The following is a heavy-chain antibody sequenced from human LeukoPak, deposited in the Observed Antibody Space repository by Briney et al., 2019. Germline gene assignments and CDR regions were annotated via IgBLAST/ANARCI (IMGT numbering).Heavy chain of an antibody. V-gene: IGHV3-21*01. CDR2: ISSSGSYI. Sequence: GGSLRLSCAASGFTFSSYSMNWVRQAPGKGLEWVSSISSSGSYIYYADSVKGRFTISRDNAKNSLYLQMNSLRAEDTAVYYCARAIEYCTNGVCYTGGFDYWGQGTLVTVSS. CDR3: ARAIEYCTNGVCYTGGFDY. D-gene: IGHD2-8*01. J-gene: IGHJ4*02. CDR1: GFTFSSYS.